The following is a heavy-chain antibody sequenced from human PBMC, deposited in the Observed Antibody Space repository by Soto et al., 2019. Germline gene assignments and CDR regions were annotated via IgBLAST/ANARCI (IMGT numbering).Heavy chain of an antibody. CDR2: IVPIYRTA. Sequence: SVKVSCKASGGTFSSYRINWVRQAPGQGLEWVGGIVPIYRTADYAQKFQGRVTITADESARTSYMELRSLKSQDTAVYYCVRDSGAKLSSSWGHGTLATVSS. CDR1: GGTFSSYR. CDR3: VRDSGAKLSSS. J-gene: IGHJ4*01. D-gene: IGHD6-13*01. V-gene: IGHV1-69*13.